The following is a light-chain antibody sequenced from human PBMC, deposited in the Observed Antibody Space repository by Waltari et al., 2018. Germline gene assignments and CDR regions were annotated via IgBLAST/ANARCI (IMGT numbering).Light chain of an antibody. V-gene: IGKV1-39*01. CDR2: AVS. J-gene: IGKJ1*01. CDR1: QNINIY. Sequence: DIQMTQSPSSLSASVGDRVTITCRASQNINIYLNWYHQKPEKAPKLLINAVSSLQGGIPSRFIGSGSGTEFTLISRGLQPEDFGTYDCQQTHSTPPTFGHGTKVEI. CDR3: QQTHSTPPT.